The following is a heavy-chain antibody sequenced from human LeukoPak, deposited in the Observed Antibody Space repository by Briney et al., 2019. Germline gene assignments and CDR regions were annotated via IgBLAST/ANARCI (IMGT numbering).Heavy chain of an antibody. Sequence: ASVKVSCKASGGTFSSYAISWVRQAPGQGLEWMGRIIPIFGTANYAQKFQGRVTITTDESTSTAYMELSSLRSEDTAVYYCEREESGSLYYWGQGTLVTVSS. CDR2: IIPIFGTA. J-gene: IGHJ4*02. V-gene: IGHV1-69*05. CDR1: GGTFSSYA. D-gene: IGHD3-22*01. CDR3: EREESGSLYY.